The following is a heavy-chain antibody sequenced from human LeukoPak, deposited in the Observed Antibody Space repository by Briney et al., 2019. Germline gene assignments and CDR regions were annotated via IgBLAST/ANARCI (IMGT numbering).Heavy chain of an antibody. J-gene: IGHJ4*02. CDR1: GGSISSYY. D-gene: IGHD3-3*01. Sequence: SETLSLTCTVSGGSISSYYWSWIRQPPGKGLEWIGYIYYSGSTNYNPSLESRVTISVDTSKNQFSLKLSSVTAADTAVYYCASNKFYDFWSGYSPRFDYWGQGTLVTVSS. CDR2: IYYSGST. V-gene: IGHV4-59*08. CDR3: ASNKFYDFWSGYSPRFDY.